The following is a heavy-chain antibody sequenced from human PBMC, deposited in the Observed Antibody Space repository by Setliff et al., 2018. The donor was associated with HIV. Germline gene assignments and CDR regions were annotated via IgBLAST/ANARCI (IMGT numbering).Heavy chain of an antibody. Sequence: QPEGSLRLSCAASGFTFSSYAMSWVRQAPGKGLEWLSYISDTSATISYADSVKGRFTISRDNAKNSLYLQMNSLRAEDTAVYYCARGNTMVTDFDYWGQGTLVTVSS. J-gene: IGHJ4*02. CDR2: ISDTSATI. CDR3: ARGNTMVTDFDY. V-gene: IGHV3-48*01. CDR1: GFTFSSYA. D-gene: IGHD3-10*01.